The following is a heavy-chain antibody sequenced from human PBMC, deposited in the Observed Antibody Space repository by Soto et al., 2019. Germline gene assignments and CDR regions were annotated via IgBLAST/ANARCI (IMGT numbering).Heavy chain of an antibody. CDR2: IYPGDSDT. J-gene: IGHJ4*02. V-gene: IGHV5-51*01. CDR1: GYSFTSYW. Sequence: GESLKISCKGSGYSFTSYWIGWVRQMPGKGLEWMGIIYPGDSDTRYSPSFQGQVTISADKSISTAYLQWSSLKASDTAMYYCARLFREIDDSSGCLDYWGQGTLVTVSS. CDR3: ARLFREIDDSSGCLDY. D-gene: IGHD3-22*01.